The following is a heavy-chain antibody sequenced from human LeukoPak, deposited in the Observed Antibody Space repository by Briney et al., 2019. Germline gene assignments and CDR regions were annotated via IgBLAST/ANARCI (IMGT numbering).Heavy chain of an antibody. V-gene: IGHV4-59*01. CDR1: GGSISSYY. CDR2: IYYSGST. J-gene: IGHJ3*02. D-gene: IGHD3-10*01. CDR3: VRSAGGAFDI. Sequence: KTSETLSLTCTVSGGSISSYYWSWIRQPPGKGLEWIGYIYYSGSTNYSPSLKSRVTISVDTSKNQFSLKLSSVTAADTAVYYCVRSAGGAFDIWGQGTMVTVSS.